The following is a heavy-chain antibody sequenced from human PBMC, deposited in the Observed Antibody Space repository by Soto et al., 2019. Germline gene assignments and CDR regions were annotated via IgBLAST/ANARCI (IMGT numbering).Heavy chain of an antibody. J-gene: IGHJ4*02. CDR1: GYTFTNYD. V-gene: IGHV1-8*01. CDR2: MNPNSGNT. Sequence: GASVKVSCKASGYTFTNYDIHWVRQATGQGLEWMGWMNPNSGNTGSAQRFQGRMTMTRDTSIRTAYMELSSLRSDDTAVYYCTRVLNLITGADEAAFDYWSQGTLVTVSS. CDR3: TRVLNLITGADEAAFDY. D-gene: IGHD1-20*01.